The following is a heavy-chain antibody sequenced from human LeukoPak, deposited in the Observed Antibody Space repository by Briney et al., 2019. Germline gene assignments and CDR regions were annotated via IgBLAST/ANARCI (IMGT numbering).Heavy chain of an antibody. CDR2: ISSSGSTI. Sequence: GGSLRLSCAASGFTFSGFWMHWVRQAPGKGLEWVSYISSSGSTIYYADSVKGRFTISRDNAKNSLYLQMNSLRAEDTAVYYCARAGSIAARPGSSTNWFDPWGQGTLVTVSS. D-gene: IGHD6-6*01. CDR1: GFTFSGFW. CDR3: ARAGSIAARPGSSTNWFDP. V-gene: IGHV3-11*04. J-gene: IGHJ5*02.